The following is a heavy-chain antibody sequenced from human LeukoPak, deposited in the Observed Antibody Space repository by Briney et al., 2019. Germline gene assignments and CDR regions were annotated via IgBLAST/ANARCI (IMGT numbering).Heavy chain of an antibody. CDR2: VSGSGGST. CDR3: AKDLQRGVFDY. J-gene: IGHJ4*02. Sequence: PGGSLRLSCAASGFTFSSYAMSWVRQAPREGLEWVSAVSGSGGSTYYADSVKGRFTISRDNSKNTLYLQMNSLRAEDMAVYYCAKDLQRGVFDYWGQGTLVTVSS. V-gene: IGHV3-23*01. CDR1: GFTFSSYA. D-gene: IGHD3-10*01.